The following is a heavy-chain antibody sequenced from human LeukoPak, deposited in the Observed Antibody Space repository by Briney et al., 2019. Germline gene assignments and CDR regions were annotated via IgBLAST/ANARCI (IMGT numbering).Heavy chain of an antibody. CDR3: ARDGRQRITMDTGALDI. CDR2: VYTSGST. V-gene: IGHV4-4*07. J-gene: IGHJ3*02. D-gene: IGHD3-10*01. Sequence: SETLSLTCTVSGGSINSYYWSWIRQPAGKGLEWLGRVYTSGSTNYNPSLKSRVTISMDTSKNQFSLKLSSVTAADTAVYYCARDGRQRITMDTGALDIWGQGTMVTVSS. CDR1: GGSINSYY.